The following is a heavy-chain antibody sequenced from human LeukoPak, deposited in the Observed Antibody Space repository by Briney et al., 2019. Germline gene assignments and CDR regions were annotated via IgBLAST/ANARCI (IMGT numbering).Heavy chain of an antibody. CDR3: ARGRVSSSTWYSTYYYYFYMDV. J-gene: IGHJ6*03. D-gene: IGHD1-1*01. CDR1: DDSITMYY. Sequence: SETLSFTCTVSDDSITMYYWTWIRQPPGKGLDWIGYVDHTGSTNFNPSLNGRVSISRDTSKNLFSLRLRSVTAADTAVYFCARGRVSSSTWYSTYYYYFYMDVWGKGTTVTVSS. V-gene: IGHV4-59*01. CDR2: VDHTGST.